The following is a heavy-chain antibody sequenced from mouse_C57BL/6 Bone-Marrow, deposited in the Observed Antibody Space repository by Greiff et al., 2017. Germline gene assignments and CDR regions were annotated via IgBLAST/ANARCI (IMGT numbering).Heavy chain of an antibody. CDR1: GYAFTNYL. V-gene: IGHV1-54*01. Sequence: VHLQQSGAELVRPGTSVKVSCKASGYAFTNYLIEWVKQRPGQGLGWIGVINPGSGGTNYNEKFKGKATLTADKSSSTAYMQLSSLTSEDSAVYFCARKGWEGWYFDVWGTGTTVTVSS. J-gene: IGHJ1*03. D-gene: IGHD4-1*01. CDR3: ARKGWEGWYFDV. CDR2: INPGSGGT.